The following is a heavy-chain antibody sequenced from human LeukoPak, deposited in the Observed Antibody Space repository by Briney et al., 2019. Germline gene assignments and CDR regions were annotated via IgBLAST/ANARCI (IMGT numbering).Heavy chain of an antibody. D-gene: IGHD6-19*01. CDR2: INPNSGGT. Sequence: ASVKVSCKASGYTFTGYYMHWVRKAPGQGLEWMGRINPNSGGTNYAQKFQGRVTVTRDTSISTAYMELSRLRSDDTAVYYCARDSGYSSGWYSFDYWGQGTLVTVSS. J-gene: IGHJ4*02. V-gene: IGHV1-2*06. CDR3: ARDSGYSSGWYSFDY. CDR1: GYTFTGYY.